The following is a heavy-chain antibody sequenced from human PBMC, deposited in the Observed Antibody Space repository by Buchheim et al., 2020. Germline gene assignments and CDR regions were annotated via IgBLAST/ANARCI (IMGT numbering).Heavy chain of an antibody. Sequence: QVQLAESGGGVVQPGRSLRLSCAASGFTFSSYGMHWVRQAPGKGLEWVAVISYDGSNKYYADSVKGRFTISRDNSKNTLYLQMNSLRAEDTAVYYCAKDHYDSSGYLFDYWGQGTL. CDR1: GFTFSSYG. D-gene: IGHD3-22*01. J-gene: IGHJ4*02. CDR2: ISYDGSNK. V-gene: IGHV3-30*18. CDR3: AKDHYDSSGYLFDY.